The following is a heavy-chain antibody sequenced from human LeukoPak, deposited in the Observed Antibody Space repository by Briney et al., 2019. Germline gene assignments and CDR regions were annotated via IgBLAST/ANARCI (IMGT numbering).Heavy chain of an antibody. CDR1: GFTLTDYF. J-gene: IGHJ3*01. CDR2: ISSRNTYT. CDR3: ASEGSGFDL. Sequence: GGALRLSCAASGFTLTDYFMSWIRHTPGKELEWVSYISSRNTYTNYADSVKGRFPISRDSAKNSLYLQINSLRAEDTAVYYCASEGSGFDLWGRGTMVTVSS. V-gene: IGHV3-11*05.